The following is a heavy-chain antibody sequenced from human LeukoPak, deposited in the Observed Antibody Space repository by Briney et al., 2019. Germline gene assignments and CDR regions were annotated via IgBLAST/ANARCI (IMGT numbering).Heavy chain of an antibody. D-gene: IGHD5-12*01. Sequence: GESLKISCKGSGYSFTSYWIGWVRQMPGKGLEWMGIIYPGDSDTRYSPSFQGQVTISADKSISTAYLQWSSLKASDTAMYYCARQEYSGYESFFQSYSSPGYFQHWGQGTLVTVSS. CDR1: GYSFTSYW. CDR2: IYPGDSDT. V-gene: IGHV5-51*01. J-gene: IGHJ1*01. CDR3: ARQEYSGYESFFQSYSSPGYFQH.